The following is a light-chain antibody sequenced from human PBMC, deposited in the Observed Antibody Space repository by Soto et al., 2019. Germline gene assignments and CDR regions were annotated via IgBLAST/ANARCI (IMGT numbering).Light chain of an antibody. J-gene: IGKJ1*01. Sequence: DIHMTQSPSTLSASVREKKNNKFRASQSISSWLAWYQQKPGKAPKLLIYDASSLESGVPSRFSGSGSGTEFTLTISSLQPDDFATYYCQQYNSYPWTFGQGTKV. CDR2: DAS. CDR1: QSISSW. CDR3: QQYNSYPWT. V-gene: IGKV1-5*01.